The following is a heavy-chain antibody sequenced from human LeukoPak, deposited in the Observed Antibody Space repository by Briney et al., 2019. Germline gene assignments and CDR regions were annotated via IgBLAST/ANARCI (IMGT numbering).Heavy chain of an antibody. Sequence: PSETLSLTCTVSGGSISSYYWSWIRQPAGKGLEWIGRIYTSGSTNYNPSLKSRVTISVDTSKNQFSLKLSSVTAADTAVYYCARVAPAPSRYFDWLLGYYYYGMDVWGQGTTVTVSS. D-gene: IGHD3-9*01. CDR2: IYTSGST. CDR1: GGSISSYY. V-gene: IGHV4-4*07. CDR3: ARVAPAPSRYFDWLLGYYYYGMDV. J-gene: IGHJ6*02.